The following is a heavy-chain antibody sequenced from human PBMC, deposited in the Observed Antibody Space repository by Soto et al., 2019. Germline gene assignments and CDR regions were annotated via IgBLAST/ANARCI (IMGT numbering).Heavy chain of an antibody. CDR3: ARDKGVAAAGITWFDP. V-gene: IGHV4-4*07. CDR1: GASMNSYH. Sequence: PSETLSLTCTVSGASMNSYHWSWIRQPPGKGLEWIGHIHSSGSTNYNPSLKSRVTMSVDTSKNQFSLRLMSLTAADTAVYYCARDKGVAAAGITWFDPWGQGSLVTVSS. J-gene: IGHJ5*02. CDR2: IHSSGST. D-gene: IGHD6-13*01.